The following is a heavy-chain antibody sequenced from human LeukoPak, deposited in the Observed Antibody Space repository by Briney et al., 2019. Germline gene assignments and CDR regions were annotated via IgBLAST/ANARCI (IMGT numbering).Heavy chain of an antibody. CDR3: ARGLFGGYDPLDY. V-gene: IGHV3-30-3*01. Sequence: GGSLRLSCAASGFTFSSYAMHWVRQAPGKGLEWVAVISYDGSNKYYADSVKGRFTISRDNSKNTLYLQVNSLRAEDTAVYYCARGLFGGYDPLDYWGQGTLVTVSS. J-gene: IGHJ4*02. CDR1: GFTFSSYA. D-gene: IGHD5-12*01. CDR2: ISYDGSNK.